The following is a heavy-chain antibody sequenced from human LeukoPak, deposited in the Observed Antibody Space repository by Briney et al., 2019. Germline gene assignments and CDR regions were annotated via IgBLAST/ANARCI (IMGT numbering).Heavy chain of an antibody. CDR2: IIPILGIA. CDR1: GGTFSSYA. Sequence: SVKVSCKASGGTFSSYAISWVRQAPGQGLEWMGRIIPILGIANYAQKFQGRVTITADKSTSTAYMELSSLRSEDAAVYYCARGLSGYSGNTGAYFDYWGQGTLVTVSS. V-gene: IGHV1-69*04. CDR3: ARGLSGYSGNTGAYFDY. D-gene: IGHD5-12*01. J-gene: IGHJ4*02.